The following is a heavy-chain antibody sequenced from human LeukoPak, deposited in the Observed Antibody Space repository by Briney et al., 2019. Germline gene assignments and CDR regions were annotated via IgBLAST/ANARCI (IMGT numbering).Heavy chain of an antibody. Sequence: GGSLRLSCAASGFTFSGYWMYWLRQAPGKGLAWVSRINGDGSATNYAGSMKGRFTISRDNARNIVYLQMNSLREDDTAVYYCARDLNWGQVDYWGQGTLVTVSS. J-gene: IGHJ4*02. V-gene: IGHV3-74*01. CDR2: INGDGSAT. CDR3: ARDLNWGQVDY. CDR1: GFTFSGYW. D-gene: IGHD7-27*01.